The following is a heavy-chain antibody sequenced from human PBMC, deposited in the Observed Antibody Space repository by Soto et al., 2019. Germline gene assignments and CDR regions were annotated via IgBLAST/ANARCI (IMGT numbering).Heavy chain of an antibody. Sequence: SETLSLTCAVSGDSVSNENYYWSWIRQPPGKGLEWIGYIYYSGTTNYNSYLKSRLTLSVDMSKNQFSLKLTSVTAADTAVYFCARSQRGRTAGTFAYWG. CDR1: GDSVSNENYY. D-gene: IGHD3-16*01. CDR3: ARSQRGRTAGTFAY. V-gene: IGHV4-61*01. CDR2: IYYSGTT. J-gene: IGHJ6*03.